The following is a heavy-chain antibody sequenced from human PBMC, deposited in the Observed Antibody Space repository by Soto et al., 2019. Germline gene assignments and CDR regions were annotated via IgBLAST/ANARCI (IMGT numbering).Heavy chain of an antibody. CDR3: AHRGYGDFYYYGMDV. CDR1: GFSLSTTGVG. J-gene: IGHJ6*02. V-gene: IGHV2-5*01. CDR2: IYWNDDK. D-gene: IGHD4-17*01. Sequence: SGPTLVKPTQTLTLTCSFSGFSLSTTGVGVGWIRQPPGKALEWLALIYWNDDKRYSPSLKSRLTITKDTPKNQVVLTVANMDPVDTATYYCAHRGYGDFYYYGMDVWGQGTTVTVSS.